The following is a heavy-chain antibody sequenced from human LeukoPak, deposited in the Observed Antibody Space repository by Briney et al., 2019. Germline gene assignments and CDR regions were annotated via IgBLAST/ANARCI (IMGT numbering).Heavy chain of an antibody. V-gene: IGHV3-43*01. CDR2: ISWDGYTT. CDR1: GFIFNDYN. D-gene: IGHD6-6*01. Sequence: GGSLRLSCTASGFIFNDYNMHWVRQAPGKGLEWVSLISWDGYTTYYVDSVKGRFTISRDNSKDSLYLQMNSLRTEDTALYYCAKVSRAYSSSSSLNFDYWGQGTLVTVSS. J-gene: IGHJ4*02. CDR3: AKVSRAYSSSSSLNFDY.